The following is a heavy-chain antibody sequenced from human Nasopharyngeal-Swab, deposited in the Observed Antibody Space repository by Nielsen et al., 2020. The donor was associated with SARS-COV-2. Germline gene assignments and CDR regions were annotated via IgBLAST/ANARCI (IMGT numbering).Heavy chain of an antibody. Sequence: SETLSLTCAVYGGSFSGYSWSWIRQPPGKGLEWIGSIYYSGSTYYNPSLKSRVTISVDTSKNQFSLKLSSVTAADTAVYYCARRRYFDWLPSYFDYWGQGTLVTVSS. J-gene: IGHJ4*02. D-gene: IGHD3-9*01. CDR2: IYYSGST. V-gene: IGHV4-34*01. CDR1: GGSFSGYS. CDR3: ARRRYFDWLPSYFDY.